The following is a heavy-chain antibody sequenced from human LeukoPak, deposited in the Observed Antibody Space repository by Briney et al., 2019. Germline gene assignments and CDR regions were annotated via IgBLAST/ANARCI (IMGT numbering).Heavy chain of an antibody. V-gene: IGHV1-69*13. CDR3: ARDPGSSVGVVVQHATDAFDI. Sequence: SVKVSCKASGGMFSTAAINWIRQAPGQGLEWMGGNIPPFGTPDYAQKFQGRVTITADESTSTVYMEMTSLTSEDTAIYYCARDPGSSVGVVVQHATDAFDIWGQGTMVTVSS. CDR1: GGMFSTAA. J-gene: IGHJ3*02. D-gene: IGHD1-1*01. CDR2: NIPPFGTP.